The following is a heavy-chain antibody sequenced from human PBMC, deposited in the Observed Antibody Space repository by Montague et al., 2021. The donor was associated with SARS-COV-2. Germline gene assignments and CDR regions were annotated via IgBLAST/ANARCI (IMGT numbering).Heavy chain of an antibody. Sequence: RGSTNYNPSLKSRVTIFVDRSKNQFSLRLSSVTAADTAVYYCARVGFGEYFDYWGQGTLVTVSS. CDR2: RGST. J-gene: IGHJ4*02. D-gene: IGHD3-10*01. V-gene: IGHV4-59*01. CDR3: ARVGFGEYFDY.